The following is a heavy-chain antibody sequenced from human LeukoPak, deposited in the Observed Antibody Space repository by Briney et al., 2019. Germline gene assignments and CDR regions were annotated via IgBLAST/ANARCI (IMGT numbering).Heavy chain of an antibody. J-gene: IGHJ4*02. CDR1: GGSIRSSYYY. V-gene: IGHV4-39*07. CDR3: ARGIQWELLGY. Sequence: SETLSLTCTVSGGSIRSSYYYWGWIRQPPGKGLEWIGSIYDSGSTYYNPSLKSRVTISVDTSKNQFSLKLSSVTAADTAVYYCARGIQWELLGYWGQGTLVTVSS. CDR2: IYDSGST. D-gene: IGHD1-26*01.